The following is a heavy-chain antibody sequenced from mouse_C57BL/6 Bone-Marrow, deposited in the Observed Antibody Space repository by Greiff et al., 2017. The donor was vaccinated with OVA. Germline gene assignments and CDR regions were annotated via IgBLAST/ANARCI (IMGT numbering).Heavy chain of an antibody. CDR3: TGFTTVDY. CDR1: GFTFSNYW. V-gene: IGHV6-3*01. Sequence: EVKLMESGGGLVQPGGSMKLSCVASGFTFSNYWMNWVRQSPEKGLEWVAQIRLKSDNYATHYAESVKGRFTISRDDSKSSVYLQMNNLRAEDTGIYYCTGFTTVDYWGQGTTLTVSS. CDR2: IRLKSDNYAT. D-gene: IGHD1-1*01. J-gene: IGHJ2*01.